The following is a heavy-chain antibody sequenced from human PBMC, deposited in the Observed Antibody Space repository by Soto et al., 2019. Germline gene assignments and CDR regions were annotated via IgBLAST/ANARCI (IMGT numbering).Heavy chain of an antibody. CDR2: ISGPNGNT. CDR1: GYTFTSYG. D-gene: IGHD3-22*01. J-gene: IGHJ4*02. Sequence: QVQLVQSGAEVKKPGASVKVSCKASGYTFTSYGFSWVRQAPGQGLEWMGCISGPNGNTNYAQKLQGRVTMTTDTSTSTGYMELRSLRSDDTPVYYCARDRYDSSGYYLGADYWGQGTLVTVSS. CDR3: ARDRYDSSGYYLGADY. V-gene: IGHV1-18*01.